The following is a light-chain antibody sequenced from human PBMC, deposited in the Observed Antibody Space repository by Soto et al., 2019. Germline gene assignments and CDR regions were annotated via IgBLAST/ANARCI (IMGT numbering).Light chain of an antibody. CDR1: QSVSSNY. CDR3: QQYGSLPR. J-gene: IGKJ3*01. V-gene: IGKV3-20*01. Sequence: EIVLTQSPGTLSLSPGERATLSCRASQSVSSNYLAWYQQKPGQAPRLLIYGASSRATGIPDRFSGSGSGTDFPLTISRLEPEDFAVYYCQQYGSLPRVGPGAKVDIK. CDR2: GAS.